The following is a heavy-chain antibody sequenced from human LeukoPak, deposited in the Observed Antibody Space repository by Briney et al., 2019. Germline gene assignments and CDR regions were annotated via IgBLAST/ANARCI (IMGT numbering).Heavy chain of an antibody. Sequence: ASVKVSCKASGGTFSSYAISWVRQAPGQGLEWMGWISAYNGNTNYAQKLQGRVTMTTDTSTSTAYMELRSLRSDDTAVYYCARDDIAVAGTFAFDIWGQGTMVTVSS. J-gene: IGHJ3*02. CDR2: ISAYNGNT. V-gene: IGHV1-18*01. CDR1: GGTFSSYA. CDR3: ARDDIAVAGTFAFDI. D-gene: IGHD6-19*01.